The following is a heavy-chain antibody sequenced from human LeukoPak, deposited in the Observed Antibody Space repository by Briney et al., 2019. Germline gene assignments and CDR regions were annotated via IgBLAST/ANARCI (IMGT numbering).Heavy chain of an antibody. J-gene: IGHJ4*02. CDR2: IFRSGTTI. V-gene: IGHV3-48*03. CDR1: GVTFSSFV. CDR3: ARSQGPYDY. Sequence: PGGALRVSCVAPGVTFSSFVMIRVREPLGKRLEWVSNIFRSGTTIHYADSVRGRFTISRDNAKNTLYLQLNSLRAEDTAIYYCARSQGPYDYWGQGTLVTVSS.